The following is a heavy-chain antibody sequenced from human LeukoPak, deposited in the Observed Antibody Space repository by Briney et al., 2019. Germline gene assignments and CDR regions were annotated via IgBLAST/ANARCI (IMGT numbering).Heavy chain of an antibody. J-gene: IGHJ3*02. D-gene: IGHD6-13*01. CDR3: ARDLGYSSTFLAFDI. V-gene: IGHV6-1*01. CDR2: TYYRSKWFD. Sequence: SQTLSLTCDISGDSVSSNSAAWNWIRQSPSRGLEWLGRTYYRSKWFDDYAESVKSRITINPDTSKNQFSLQLNSVTPEDTALYYCARDLGYSSTFLAFDIWGQGTMVTASS. CDR1: GDSVSSNSAA.